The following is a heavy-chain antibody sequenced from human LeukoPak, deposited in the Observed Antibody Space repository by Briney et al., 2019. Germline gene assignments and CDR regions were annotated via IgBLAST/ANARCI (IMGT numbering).Heavy chain of an antibody. CDR2: INPNSGGT. CDR1: GYTFTGYY. J-gene: IGHJ4*02. CDR3: ARDDSSGFLIDY. D-gene: IGHD3-22*01. V-gene: IGHV1-2*02. Sequence: ASVKVSCKASGYTFTGYYMHWVRRAPGQGLEWMGWINPNSGGTNYAQKFQGRVTMTRDTSISTAYMELSRLRSDGTAVYYCARDDSSGFLIDYWGQGTLVTVSS.